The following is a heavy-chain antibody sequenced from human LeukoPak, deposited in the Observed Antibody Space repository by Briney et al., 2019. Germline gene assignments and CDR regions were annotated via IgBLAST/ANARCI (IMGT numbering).Heavy chain of an antibody. V-gene: IGHV3-48*03. CDR2: IRCSGSTI. Sequence: PGGSLRLSCAASGFTFSSYEMNWVRQAPGKGLEWLSYIRCSGSTIYADSVKGRFTISSDNAHNSLYLRMNRLRAEDTGVYYSVRDLPNYYDSSTYYYGGLWGQGTLVTVSS. CDR3: VRDLPNYYDSSTYYYGGL. D-gene: IGHD3-22*01. CDR1: GFTFSSYE. J-gene: IGHJ4*02.